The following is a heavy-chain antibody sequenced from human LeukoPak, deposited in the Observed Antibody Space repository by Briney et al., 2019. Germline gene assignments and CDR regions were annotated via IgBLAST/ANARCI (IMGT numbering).Heavy chain of an antibody. CDR3: ARDHIGTTGGMVDY. Sequence: ASVKVSCKASGYTFTSYGISWVRQAPGQGLEWMGWISAYNGDTNYAQKFQGRVTMTTDTSTSTAYMELRSLISDDTAVYYCARDHIGTTGGMVDYWGQGTLVTVSS. D-gene: IGHD1-1*01. CDR2: ISAYNGDT. V-gene: IGHV1-18*01. CDR1: GYTFTSYG. J-gene: IGHJ4*02.